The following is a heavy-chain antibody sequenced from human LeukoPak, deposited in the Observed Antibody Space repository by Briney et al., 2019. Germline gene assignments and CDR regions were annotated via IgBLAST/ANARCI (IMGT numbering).Heavy chain of an antibody. CDR3: CAEYEYGGHDY. Sequence: SETLSLTCAVSGASVSSHYWSWIRQSPGKGLEWIGHIYHSGTTKYNPSLKSRVTISVDTPKSQFSLKLKSVTAADTAVYYCCAEYEYGGHDYWGQGTLVSVSS. J-gene: IGHJ4*02. D-gene: IGHD4/OR15-4a*01. CDR1: GASVSSHY. V-gene: IGHV4-59*02. CDR2: IYHSGTT.